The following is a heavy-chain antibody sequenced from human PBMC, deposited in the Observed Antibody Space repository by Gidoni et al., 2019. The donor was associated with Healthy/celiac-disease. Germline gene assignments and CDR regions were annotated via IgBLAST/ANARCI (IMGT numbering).Heavy chain of an antibody. D-gene: IGHD3-3*01. CDR2: ISGSGGST. V-gene: IGHV3-23*01. CDR3: AKSQSRVRFNGDY. J-gene: IGHJ4*02. CDR1: GFTFSSYA. Sequence: EVQLLESGGGLVQPGGSLILSCAAAGFTFSSYAMSWVRQAPGKGLEWGSAISGSGGSTYYEDSGKGRFTISRDKSKNTLYLQMNSLRAEDTAVYYCAKSQSRVRFNGDYWGQGTLVTVSS.